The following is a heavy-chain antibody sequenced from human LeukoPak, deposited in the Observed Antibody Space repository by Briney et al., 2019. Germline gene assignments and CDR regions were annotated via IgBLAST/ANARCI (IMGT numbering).Heavy chain of an antibody. V-gene: IGHV3-23*01. CDR3: AKRGIVIRGVLIMGFHKAAYYFDN. CDR1: GITVSNYD. Sequence: GGSLRLSCVVSGITVSNYDMSWVRQAPGKGLEWVSGIRESGGGTNYADSVKGRSTISRDNSKNTVYLQMNSLRAEDTAVYFCAKRGIVIRGVLIMGFHKAAYYFDNWGQGILVTVAS. J-gene: IGHJ4*02. D-gene: IGHD3-10*01. CDR2: IRESGGGT.